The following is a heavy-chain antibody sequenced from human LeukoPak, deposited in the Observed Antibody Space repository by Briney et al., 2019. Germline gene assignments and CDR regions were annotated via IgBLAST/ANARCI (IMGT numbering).Heavy chain of an antibody. V-gene: IGHV4-59*01. CDR3: ARSLGYEDGYTHFDY. CDR2: IYYSGST. Sequence: PSETLSLTCTVSGGSISSYYWSWIRQPPGKGLEWIGYIYYSGSTNYNPSLKSRVTISVDTCKNQFSLKLSSVTAADTAVYYCARSLGYEDGYTHFDYWGQGTLVTVSS. D-gene: IGHD5-24*01. CDR1: GGSISSYY. J-gene: IGHJ4*02.